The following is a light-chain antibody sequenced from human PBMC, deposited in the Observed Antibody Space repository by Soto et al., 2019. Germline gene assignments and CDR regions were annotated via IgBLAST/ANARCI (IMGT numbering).Light chain of an antibody. CDR1: SSDVGGYNY. CDR3: SSYTSSSTLYV. V-gene: IGLV2-14*01. J-gene: IGLJ1*01. Sequence: QSVLTQPASVSGSPGQSITIPCTGTSSDVGGYNYVSWYQQHPGKAPKLMIYDVSNRPSGVSNRFSGSKSGNTASLTISGLQAEDEADYYCSSYTSSSTLYVFRTGTKVTVL. CDR2: DVS.